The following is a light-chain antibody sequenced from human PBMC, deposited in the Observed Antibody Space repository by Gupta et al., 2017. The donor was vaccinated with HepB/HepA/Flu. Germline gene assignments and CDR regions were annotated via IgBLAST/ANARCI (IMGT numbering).Light chain of an antibody. J-gene: IGLJ2*01. CDR3: AAWDGSLSCVV. V-gene: IGLV1-44*01. Sequence: QSVLTQPPSASGTPGKRGTISCSGTSSNIGSNIVSWYQQLPGTAPKLLIYNNNQRHSGLPTRVSASKSATSATLAISGLQADDDADYYCAAWDGSLSCVVFGGGTKLTVL. CDR1: SSNIGSNI. CDR2: NNN.